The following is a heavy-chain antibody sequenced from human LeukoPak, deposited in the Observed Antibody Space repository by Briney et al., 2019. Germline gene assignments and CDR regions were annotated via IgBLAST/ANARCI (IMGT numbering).Heavy chain of an antibody. CDR3: ARFLDKYYFDY. CDR2: IYYSGST. CDR1: GGSISSYY. V-gene: IGHV4-59*01. J-gene: IGHJ4*02. D-gene: IGHD3-3*01. Sequence: PSETLSLTCTVSGGSISSYYWSWIRQPPGKGLEWIGYIYYSGSTNYNPSLKSRVTISVDTSKNQFSLKPSSVTAADTAVYYCARFLDKYYFDYWGQGTLVTVSS.